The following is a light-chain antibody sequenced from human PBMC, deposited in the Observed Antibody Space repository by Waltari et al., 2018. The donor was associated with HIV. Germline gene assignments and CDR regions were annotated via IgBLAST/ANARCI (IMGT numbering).Light chain of an antibody. CDR2: DAS. Sequence: DIQMTQSPSSLSASIGDRVTISCQASQDISNYLNWYQQKPGKAPKLVIFDASDIETGVPSRFSGSGSGTDFTFTISSLQPEDFATYFCQQSYSSPYTFGQGTKLEIK. CDR3: QQSYSSPYT. CDR1: QDISNY. V-gene: IGKV1-33*01. J-gene: IGKJ2*01.